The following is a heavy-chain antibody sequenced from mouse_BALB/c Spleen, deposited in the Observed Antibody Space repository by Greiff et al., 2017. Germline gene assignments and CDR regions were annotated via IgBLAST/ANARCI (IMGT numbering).Heavy chain of an antibody. J-gene: IGHJ4*01. CDR1: GYSITSGYY. CDR3: ASYGSEDYYAMDY. Sequence: EVQLQESGPGLVKPSQSLSLTCSVTGYSITSGYYWNWIRQFPGNKLEWMGYISYDGSNNYNPSLKNRISITRDTSKNQFFLKLNSVTTEDTATYYCASYGSEDYYAMDYWGQGTSVTVSS. CDR2: ISYDGSN. D-gene: IGHD1-1*01. V-gene: IGHV3-6*02.